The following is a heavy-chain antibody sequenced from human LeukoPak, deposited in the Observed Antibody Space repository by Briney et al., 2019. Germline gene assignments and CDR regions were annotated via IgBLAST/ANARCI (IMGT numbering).Heavy chain of an antibody. CDR3: AALGGYYYGSGSYYDIDY. V-gene: IGHV4-59*12. CDR2: IYYSGST. D-gene: IGHD3-10*01. CDR1: GGSISSYY. J-gene: IGHJ4*02. Sequence: ASETLSLTCTVSGGSISSYYWSWIRQPPGKGLEWIGYIYYSGSTNYNPSLKSRVTISVDKSKNQFSLKLSSVTAADTAVYYCAALGGYYYGSGSYYDIDYWGQGTLVTVSS.